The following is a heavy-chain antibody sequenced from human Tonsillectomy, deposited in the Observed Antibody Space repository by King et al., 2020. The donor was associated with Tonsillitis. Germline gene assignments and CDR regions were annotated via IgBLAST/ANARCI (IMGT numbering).Heavy chain of an antibody. CDR1: GFTFSSYG. Sequence: VQLVESGGGVVQPGGSLRLSCAASGFTFSSYGMHWVRQAPGKGLEWVAVILYDGSDKYYADSVKGRFTISRDNSKNTVYLQTNSLRAEDTAVYFCAKDSLRYSAAWIYFDFWGQGSLVTVSS. D-gene: IGHD5-12*01. V-gene: IGHV3-30*02. CDR3: AKDSLRYSAAWIYFDF. J-gene: IGHJ4*02. CDR2: ILYDGSDK.